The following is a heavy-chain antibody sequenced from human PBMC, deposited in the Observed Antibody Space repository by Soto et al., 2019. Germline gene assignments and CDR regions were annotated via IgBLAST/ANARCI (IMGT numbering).Heavy chain of an antibody. CDR2: IKEDGSEK. CDR3: ARGARI. V-gene: IGHV3-7*01. CDR1: RFTFSGYW. J-gene: IGHJ3*02. Sequence: EVQLVESGGDLVQPGGSLRLSCAVSRFTFSGYWMYWVRQAPGKGLEWVANIKEDGSEKNYVDSVRGRFTISRDNAKNSLYLQMNSLRAEDTAVYYCARGARIWGQGTMVTVS.